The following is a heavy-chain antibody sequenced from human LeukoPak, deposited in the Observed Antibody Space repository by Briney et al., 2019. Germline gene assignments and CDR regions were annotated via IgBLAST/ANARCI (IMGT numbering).Heavy chain of an antibody. D-gene: IGHD1-26*01. CDR3: AKDGTNSYYYYMDV. CDR2: ISTSSSTI. J-gene: IGHJ6*03. Sequence: PGGSLRLSCAASGFTFSSYTMNWVRQAPGQGLEWVSYISTSSSTIYYAASVKGRFTISRDNAKNTLYLQMNSLRAEDTAVYYCAKDGTNSYYYYMDVWGKGTTVTVSS. CDR1: GFTFSSYT. V-gene: IGHV3-48*01.